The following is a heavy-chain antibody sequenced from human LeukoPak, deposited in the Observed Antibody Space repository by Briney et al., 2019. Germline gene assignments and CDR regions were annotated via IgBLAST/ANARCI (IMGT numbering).Heavy chain of an antibody. Sequence: GGSLRLSCTASGFTFGDYAMSWFRQAPGKGLEWVGFIRSKAYGGTTEYAASVKGRFTISRDDSKSIAYLQMNSLKTEDTAVYYCTRGRVRPGYSYGYPLFDYWGQGTLVTVSS. V-gene: IGHV3-49*03. J-gene: IGHJ4*02. CDR2: IRSKAYGGTT. CDR1: GFTFGDYA. CDR3: TRGRVRPGYSYGYPLFDY. D-gene: IGHD5-18*01.